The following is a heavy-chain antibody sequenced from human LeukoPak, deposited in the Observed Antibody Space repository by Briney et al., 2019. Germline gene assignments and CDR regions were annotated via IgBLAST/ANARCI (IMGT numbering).Heavy chain of an antibody. CDR2: IKSKTDGGTT. Sequence: PGGSLRLSCAASGFTFSSYWMHWVRQAPGKGLEWVGRIKSKTDGGTTDYAAPVKGRFTISRDDSKNTLYLQMNSLKTEDTAVYYCTTGQVLGGVYYYYYMDVWGKGTTVTVSS. V-gene: IGHV3-15*01. J-gene: IGHJ6*03. D-gene: IGHD1-26*01. CDR1: GFTFSSYW. CDR3: TTGQVLGGVYYYYYMDV.